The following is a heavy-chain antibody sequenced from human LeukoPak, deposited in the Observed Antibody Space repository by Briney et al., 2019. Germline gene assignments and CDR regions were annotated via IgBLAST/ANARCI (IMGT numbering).Heavy chain of an antibody. CDR3: ARDSGWYAWYFDL. CDR1: GGSISSGSYY. CDR2: IYTSGST. D-gene: IGHD6-19*01. Sequence: NPSETLSLTCTVSGGSISSGSYYWSWIRQPAGKGLEWIGRIYTSGSTNYNPSLKSRVTISVDTSKNQFSLKLSSVTAADTAVYYCARDSGWYAWYFDLWGRGTLVTVSS. V-gene: IGHV4-61*02. J-gene: IGHJ2*01.